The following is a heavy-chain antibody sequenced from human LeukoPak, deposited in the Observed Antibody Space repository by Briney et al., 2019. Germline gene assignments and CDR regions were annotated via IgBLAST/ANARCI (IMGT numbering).Heavy chain of an antibody. CDR2: LSGSGGST. D-gene: IGHD6-19*01. Sequence: GGSLRLSCAASGFTFSIYAMSWVRHAPGKGLEWVSSLSGSGGSTYYADSVKGRFTISRDNSKNTLYLQMNSLRHEDTAVYYCAKVLGIAVAGKVDYWGQGTLVTVTS. CDR1: GFTFSIYA. J-gene: IGHJ4*02. CDR3: AKVLGIAVAGKVDY. V-gene: IGHV3-23*01.